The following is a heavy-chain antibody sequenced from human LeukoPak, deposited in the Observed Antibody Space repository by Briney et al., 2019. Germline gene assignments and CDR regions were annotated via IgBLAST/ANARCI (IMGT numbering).Heavy chain of an antibody. V-gene: IGHV4-59*01. CDR2: VYYTGST. J-gene: IGHJ4*02. D-gene: IGHD6-19*01. CDR1: RGSISNYH. CDR3: ARASADFDY. Sequence: SETLSLTCTVSRGSISNYHWSWIRQPPGKGLEWIGYVYYTGSTNFNPSLRSRVTISVDTSRNQFSLRLSSVTAADTAVYYCARASADFDYWGQGTLVTVSS.